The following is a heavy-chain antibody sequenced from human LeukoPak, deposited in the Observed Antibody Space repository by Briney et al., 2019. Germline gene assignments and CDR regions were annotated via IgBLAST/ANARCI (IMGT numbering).Heavy chain of an antibody. V-gene: IGHV1-3*01. D-gene: IGHD6-13*01. Sequence: PRASVKVSCKASGYTFTSYAMHWVRQAPGQRLEWMGWINAGNGNTKYSQKFQGRVTITRDTSASTAYMELSSLRSEDTAVYYCATPGIAAAGTYYWGQGTLVTVSS. CDR2: INAGNGNT. CDR3: ATPGIAAAGTYY. J-gene: IGHJ4*02. CDR1: GYTFTSYA.